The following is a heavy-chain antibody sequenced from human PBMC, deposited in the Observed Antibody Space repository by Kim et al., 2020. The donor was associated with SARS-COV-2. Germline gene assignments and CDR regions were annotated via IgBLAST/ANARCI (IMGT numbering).Heavy chain of an antibody. CDR3: ARGWDTVTDY. J-gene: IGHJ1*01. Sequence: GGSLRLSCVASGFTLSKYWMHWVRQAPGKGLVWVSRIKGDGSGTNYADSVQGRFTISRDDAKNTLYLQMNSLRADDTAIYYCARGWDTVTDYWGQGTLVT. CDR2: IKGDGSGT. CDR1: GFTLSKYW. V-gene: IGHV3-74*01. D-gene: IGHD4-17*01.